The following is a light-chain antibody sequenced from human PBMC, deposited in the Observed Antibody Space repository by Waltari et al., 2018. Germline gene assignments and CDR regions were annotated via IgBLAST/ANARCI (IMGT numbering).Light chain of an antibody. V-gene: IGLV1-47*01. CDR2: KNN. CDR1: SSNIGSNY. Sequence: QSVLTQPPSASGTPGQKVTISCNGSSSNIGSNYVYWYQQLPGTAPKLLIFKNNQRPSGVPDRFSDSKSGTSASLAINGLRSEDEADYYCAAWDDSLSGLVLGGATKVTVL. CDR3: AAWDDSLSGLV. J-gene: IGLJ3*02.